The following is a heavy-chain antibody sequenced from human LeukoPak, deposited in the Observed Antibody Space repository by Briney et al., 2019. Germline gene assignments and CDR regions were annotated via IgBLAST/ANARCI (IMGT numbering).Heavy chain of an antibody. J-gene: IGHJ5*02. CDR2: MSSSSIYT. Sequence: PGGSLRLSCAASGFTFSDYYMSWIRQAPGKGLEWVSYMSSSSIYTNYADSVKGRFTISRDNAKNSLYLQMNSLRAEDTAVYYCARDYCSSTSCFRSWFDPWGQGTLVTVSS. D-gene: IGHD2-2*01. V-gene: IGHV3-11*06. CDR1: GFTFSDYY. CDR3: ARDYCSSTSCFRSWFDP.